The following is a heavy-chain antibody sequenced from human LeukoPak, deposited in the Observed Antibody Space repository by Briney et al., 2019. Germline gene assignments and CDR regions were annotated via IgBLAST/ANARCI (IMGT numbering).Heavy chain of an antibody. CDR3: ARHDYDILTGYENWFDP. V-gene: IGHV3-21*01. Sequence: PGGSLRLSCAASGFTFSSYSMNWVRQAPGKGLEWVSSISSSSSYIYYADSVKGRFTISRDNAKNSLYLQMNSLRAEDTAVYYCARHDYDILTGYENWFDPWGQGTLVTVSS. J-gene: IGHJ5*02. CDR2: ISSSSSYI. CDR1: GFTFSSYS. D-gene: IGHD3-9*01.